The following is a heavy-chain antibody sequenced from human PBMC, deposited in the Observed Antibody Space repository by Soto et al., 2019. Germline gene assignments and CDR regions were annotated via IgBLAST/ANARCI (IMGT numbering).Heavy chain of an antibody. D-gene: IGHD3-3*02. V-gene: IGHV3-23*01. J-gene: IGHJ4*02. CDR3: ARSLFLASTDTDPFDY. Sequence: EVQLLESGGGLVQPGGSLVLSCAASRFTFSSYAMSWVRQAPGKGLEWVSSISGGGNDAYYADSVKGRFTISRDNSQNTLYLQMSSLRADDTTVSYCARSLFLASTDTDPFDYWGQGALVTVSS. CDR2: ISGGGNDA. CDR1: RFTFSSYA.